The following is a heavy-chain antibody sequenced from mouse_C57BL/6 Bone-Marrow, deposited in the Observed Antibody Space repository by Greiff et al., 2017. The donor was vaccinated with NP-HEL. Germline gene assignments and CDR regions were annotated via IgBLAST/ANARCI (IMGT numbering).Heavy chain of an antibody. CDR2: ISSGSSTI. CDR1: GFTFSDYG. Sequence: VQLKESGGGLVKPGGSLKLSCAASGFTFSDYGMHWVRQAPEKGLEWVAYISSGSSTIYYADTVKGRFTISRDNAKNTLFLQMTSLRSEDTAMYYCARGLRLPYYYAMDYWGQGTSVTVSS. J-gene: IGHJ4*01. CDR3: ARGLRLPYYYAMDY. V-gene: IGHV5-17*01. D-gene: IGHD3-2*02.